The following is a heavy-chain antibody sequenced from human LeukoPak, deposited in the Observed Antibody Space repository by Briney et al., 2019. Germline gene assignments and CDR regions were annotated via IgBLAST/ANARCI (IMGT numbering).Heavy chain of an antibody. J-gene: IGHJ4*01. V-gene: IGHV4-39*01. CDR1: GGSISSNNYH. CDR3: ARAIVRDGDNMDFDF. Sequence: SETLSLTCTVSGGSISSNNYHWGWIRQPPGKGLEWIGNIFSSGSPYYNPSLKSRVSISIDTSKQWFSLKLTSVTAADTAVYYCARAIVRDGDNMDFDFWGHGTLVTVSS. D-gene: IGHD5-24*01. CDR2: IFSSGSP.